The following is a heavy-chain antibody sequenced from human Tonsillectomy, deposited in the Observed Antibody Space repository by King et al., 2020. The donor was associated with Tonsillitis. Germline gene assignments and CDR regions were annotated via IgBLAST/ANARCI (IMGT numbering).Heavy chain of an antibody. CDR1: GFTFSSYG. CDR3: VRDATPEDGHDY. J-gene: IGHJ4*02. CDR2: ILYDGSIK. Sequence: VQLVESGGGVVQPGGSLRLSCAASGFTFSSYGMHWVRQAPGKGLDWVAFILYDGSIKSYADSVKGRFTISSDDSKNTLYLQMNSLRPEDTALYYCVRDATPEDGHDYWGQGTLVTVSS. V-gene: IGHV3-30*02.